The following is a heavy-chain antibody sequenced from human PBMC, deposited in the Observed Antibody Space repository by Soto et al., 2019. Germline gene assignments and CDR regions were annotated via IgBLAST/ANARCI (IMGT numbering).Heavy chain of an antibody. D-gene: IGHD6-19*01. J-gene: IGHJ6*02. Sequence: LCGGSVSSGSYYWSWIRQPPGKGLEWIGYIYYSGSTNYNPSLKSRVTISVDTSKNQFSLKLSSVTAADTAVYYCARDGDSSGWYVPGNHYYYGMDVWGQGTTVTVSS. V-gene: IGHV4-61*01. CDR3: ARDGDSSGWYVPGNHYYYGMDV. CDR2: IYYSGST. CDR1: GGSVSSGSYY.